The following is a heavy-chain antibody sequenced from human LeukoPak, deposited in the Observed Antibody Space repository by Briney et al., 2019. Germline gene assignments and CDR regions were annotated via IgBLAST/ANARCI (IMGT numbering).Heavy chain of an antibody. CDR3: AELGITMIGGV. Sequence: GGSLRLSCTASGFTFDDYAMHWVRQAPGKGLEWVSGISWNSGSIGYADSVKGRFTISRDNAKNSLYLQMNSLRAEDTAVYYCAELGITMIGGVWGKGTTVTISS. CDR2: ISWNSGSI. J-gene: IGHJ6*04. CDR1: GFTFDDYA. D-gene: IGHD3-10*02. V-gene: IGHV3-9*01.